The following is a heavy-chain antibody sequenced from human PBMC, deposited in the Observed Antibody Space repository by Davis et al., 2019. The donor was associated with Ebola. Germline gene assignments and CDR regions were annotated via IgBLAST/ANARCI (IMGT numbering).Heavy chain of an antibody. Sequence: GGSLRLSCAASGFTFRTYAMNWVRQAPGKGLEWVSAVSGSGTTTGYADSVKGRFTISRDNSNNTLYLQMNILRAEDTAVYYCVKVGVATITGWYGMDAWGRGTTVTVSS. CDR3: VKVGVATITGWYGMDA. J-gene: IGHJ6*02. D-gene: IGHD5-12*01. CDR1: GFTFRTYA. CDR2: VSGSGTTT. V-gene: IGHV3-23*01.